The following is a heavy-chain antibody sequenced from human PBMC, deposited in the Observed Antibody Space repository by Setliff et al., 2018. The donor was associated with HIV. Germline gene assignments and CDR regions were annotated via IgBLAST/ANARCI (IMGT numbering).Heavy chain of an antibody. Sequence: LRLSCAASGFTFSRYAMSWVRQPPGKGLEWIGEINHSGSTNYNPSLKSRVTILVDTSKNEFSLRLRSVTAADTAIYYCARSTVGVGATFPWGRGTLVTVS. CDR3: ARSTVGVGATFP. CDR2: INHSGST. V-gene: IGHV4-34*01. CDR1: GFTFSRYA. D-gene: IGHD1-26*01. J-gene: IGHJ4*02.